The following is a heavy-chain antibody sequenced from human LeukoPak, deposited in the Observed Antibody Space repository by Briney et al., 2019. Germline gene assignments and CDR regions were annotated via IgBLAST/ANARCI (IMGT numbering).Heavy chain of an antibody. CDR2: IYYSGST. D-gene: IGHD6-6*01. CDR1: GGSISSYY. V-gene: IGHV4-59*01. CDR3: ARGIAALFDY. Sequence: ASETLSLTCTVSGGSISSYYWSWIRQPPGKGLERIGYIYYSGSTNYNPSLKSRVTISVDTSKNQFSLKLSSVTAADTAVYYCARGIAALFDYWGQGTLVTVSS. J-gene: IGHJ4*02.